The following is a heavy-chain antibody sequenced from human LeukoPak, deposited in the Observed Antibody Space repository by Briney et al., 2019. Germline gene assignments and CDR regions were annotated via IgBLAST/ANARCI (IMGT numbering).Heavy chain of an antibody. CDR2: INPSGGST. CDR1: GYTFTSYY. Sequence: APVKVSCKASGYTFTSYYMHWVRQAPGQGLEWMGIINPSGGSTSYAQKFQGRVTMARDTSTSTVYMELSSLRSEDTAVYYCARDYGNYYDSSGYRAFDIWGQGTMVTVSS. V-gene: IGHV1-46*01. CDR3: ARDYGNYYDSSGYRAFDI. J-gene: IGHJ3*02. D-gene: IGHD3-22*01.